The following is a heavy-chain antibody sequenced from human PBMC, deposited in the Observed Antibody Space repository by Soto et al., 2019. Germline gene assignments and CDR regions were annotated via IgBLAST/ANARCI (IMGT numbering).Heavy chain of an antibody. Sequence: QVQMVQSGAEVKKPGSSARVSCKVSGGTFSRHSISWVRQAPGQGLEWMGGIIPIFDATQYAQKFQARLTITADESTTPSQRDLSGPRPEDTAIYCCARDLTSGMGSWGQGTLVTVS. D-gene: IGHD1-26*01. CDR2: IIPIFDAT. CDR1: GGTFSRHS. V-gene: IGHV1-69*01. CDR3: ARDLTSGMGS. J-gene: IGHJ4*02.